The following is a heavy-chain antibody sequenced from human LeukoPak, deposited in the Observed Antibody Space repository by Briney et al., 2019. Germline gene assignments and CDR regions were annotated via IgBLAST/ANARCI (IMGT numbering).Heavy chain of an antibody. CDR3: ASQKLGYCSGGSCYGDAFDI. Sequence: PGGSLRLSCAASGFTFDDYAMRWVRHAPGKGLEWVSGISWNSGSIVYADSVKGRFTISRDNAKNSLYLQMNSLRAEDMALYYCASQKLGYCSGGSCYGDAFDIWGQGTMVTVSS. V-gene: IGHV3-9*03. CDR2: ISWNSGSI. J-gene: IGHJ3*02. CDR1: GFTFDDYA. D-gene: IGHD2-15*01.